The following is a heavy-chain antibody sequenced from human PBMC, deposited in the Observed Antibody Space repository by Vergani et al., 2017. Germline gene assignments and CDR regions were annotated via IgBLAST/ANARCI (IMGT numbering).Heavy chain of an antibody. D-gene: IGHD5-12*01. Sequence: EVQLLESGGDLVQPGGSLRLSCAASGFTFNHYAMNWVRQAPGKGLEWVSGISGSGGSTYYAGSVKGRFTISRDSSKNTLYLQMNSQSAGDTAVYYCAKANPRDSGYDYLYYYHARDVWGQGTTVIVSS. CDR1: GFTFNHYA. CDR2: ISGSGGST. J-gene: IGHJ6*02. CDR3: AKANPRDSGYDYLYYYHARDV. V-gene: IGHV3-23*01.